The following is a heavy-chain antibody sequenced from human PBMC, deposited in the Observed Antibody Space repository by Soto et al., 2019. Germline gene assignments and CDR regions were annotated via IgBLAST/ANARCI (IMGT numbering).Heavy chain of an antibody. V-gene: IGHV3-74*01. J-gene: IGHJ4*02. CDR3: ARETYRSFYFDF. CDR1: GFIFSDYF. CDR2: INSDGSTT. Sequence: GGSLRLSCAASGFIFSDYFIHWVRQAPGKGLVWVSRINSDGSTTNYADSVKGRITISRDNAKNTVYLQVNSLRAEDTALYYCARETYRSFYFDFWGQGTLVTVSS. D-gene: IGHD3-10*01.